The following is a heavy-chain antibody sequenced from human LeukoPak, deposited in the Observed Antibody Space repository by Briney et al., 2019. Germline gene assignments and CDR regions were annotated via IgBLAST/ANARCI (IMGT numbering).Heavy chain of an antibody. Sequence: GGSLRLSCAASGFTFSSYSMNWVRQAPGKGLEWVSYISGSSSTIYYADSVKGRFTISRDNAKNSLYLQMNSLRAEDTAVYYCAREGYYGSGLYYYYYMDVWGKGTTVTVSS. CDR3: AREGYYGSGLYYYYYMDV. CDR1: GFTFSSYS. J-gene: IGHJ6*03. V-gene: IGHV3-48*01. CDR2: ISGSSSTI. D-gene: IGHD3-10*01.